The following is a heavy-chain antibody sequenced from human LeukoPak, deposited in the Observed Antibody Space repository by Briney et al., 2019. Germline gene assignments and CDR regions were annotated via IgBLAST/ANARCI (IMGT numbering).Heavy chain of an antibody. CDR2: INPNSGGT. Sequence: EASVKVSCKASGYTFTDYYMHWVRQAPGQGLEWMGWINPNSGGTYYVQKFQGRVTMTRDTSISTAYMELSRLRSDDTAVYYCARGGSSWVRGVIPIDYWGQGTLVTVSS. J-gene: IGHJ4*02. V-gene: IGHV1-2*02. CDR3: ARGGSSWVRGVIPIDY. CDR1: GYTFTDYY. D-gene: IGHD3-10*01.